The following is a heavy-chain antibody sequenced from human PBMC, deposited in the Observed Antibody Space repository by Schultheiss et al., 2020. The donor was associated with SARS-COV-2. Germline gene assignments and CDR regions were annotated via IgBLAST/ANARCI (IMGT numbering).Heavy chain of an antibody. J-gene: IGHJ6*03. Sequence: GGSLRLSCAASGFTFSNAWMSWVRQAPGKGLEWVGRIKSKTDGGTTDYAAPVKGRFTISRDDSKNTLYLQMNSLKTEDTAVYYCTTGLGITIFGVVIIPYYYYYYMDVWGKGTTVTVSS. V-gene: IGHV3-15*01. CDR3: TTGLGITIFGVVIIPYYYYYYMDV. CDR2: IKSKTDGGTT. CDR1: GFTFSNAW. D-gene: IGHD3-3*01.